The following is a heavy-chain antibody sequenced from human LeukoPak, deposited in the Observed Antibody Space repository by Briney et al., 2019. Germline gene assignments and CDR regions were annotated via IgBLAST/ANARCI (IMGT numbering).Heavy chain of an antibody. CDR3: TRLSGGSALRNDAFHI. CDR2: VYPDNSKT. V-gene: IGHV5-51*01. CDR1: GYTFSIYW. J-gene: IGHJ3*02. Sequence: GESLKISCMASGYTFSIYWIAWVRQMPDKGLEWMGIVYPDNSKTIYSPTFQGQVTISADKSINTAYLQWSTLKASDTAIYYCTRLSGGSALRNDAFHIWGQGTMVTVPS. D-gene: IGHD1-26*01.